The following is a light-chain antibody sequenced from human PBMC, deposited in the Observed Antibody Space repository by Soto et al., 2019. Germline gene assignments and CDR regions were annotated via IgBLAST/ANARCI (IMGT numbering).Light chain of an antibody. CDR3: QQYNSYPCT. CDR1: QSVSGW. Sequence: DVQMTQSPSTLSASVGDRVTITCRASQSVSGWLAWYQQKPGKAPNLLIYGASSLESGVPSRFSCSGSGTEFTLTISSLQPYEFATYYCQQYNSYPCTFGQGTKLEIK. CDR2: GAS. V-gene: IGKV1-5*01. J-gene: IGKJ2*02.